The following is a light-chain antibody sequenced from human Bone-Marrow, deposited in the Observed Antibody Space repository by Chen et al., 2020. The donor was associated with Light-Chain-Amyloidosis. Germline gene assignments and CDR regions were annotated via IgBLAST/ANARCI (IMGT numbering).Light chain of an antibody. Sequence: QSALTQPPSVSGSPGQSVTISCTGTSSDVGSYNRVSWYQQPPGTAPKLMIYEVSNRPSGVPDRFSGSKSGNTASLTISGLQAEDEADYYCSSHTSSSTWVFVGGTKLTVL. CDR2: EVS. CDR1: SSDVGSYNR. J-gene: IGLJ3*02. V-gene: IGLV2-18*02. CDR3: SSHTSSSTWV.